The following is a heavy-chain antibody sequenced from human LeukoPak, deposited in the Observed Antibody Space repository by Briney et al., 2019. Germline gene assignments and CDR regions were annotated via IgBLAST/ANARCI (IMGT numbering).Heavy chain of an antibody. CDR1: GFTFSIYG. J-gene: IGHJ3*02. CDR2: IQYDGTDI. CDR3: TRARVMAFDI. Sequence: GGSLRLSCAASGFTFSIYGMHWVRQAPGKGLEWVAYIQYDGTDIHYTDSVKGRFTISRDNSKNTLYLQMDSLRPDDTAVYYCTRARVMAFDIWGQGTMVTVAS. V-gene: IGHV3-30*02.